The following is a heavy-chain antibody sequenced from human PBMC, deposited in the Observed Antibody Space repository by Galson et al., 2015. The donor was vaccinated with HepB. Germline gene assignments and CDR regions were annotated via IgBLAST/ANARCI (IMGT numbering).Heavy chain of an antibody. CDR1: GFTFSSYG. Sequence: SLRLSCAASGFTFSSYGMHWVRQAPGKGLEWVAVIWYDGSNKYYADSVKGRFTISRDNSKNTLYLQMNSLRAEDTAVYYCARDLESIAAAGTGWGDYWGQGTLVTVSS. J-gene: IGHJ4*02. D-gene: IGHD6-13*01. CDR3: ARDLESIAAAGTGWGDY. V-gene: IGHV3-33*01. CDR2: IWYDGSNK.